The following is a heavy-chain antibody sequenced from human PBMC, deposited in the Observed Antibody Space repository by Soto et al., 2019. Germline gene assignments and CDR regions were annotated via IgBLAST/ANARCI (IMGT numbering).Heavy chain of an antibody. CDR1: GGSFSANY. CDR3: LRARLDY. D-gene: IGHD6-25*01. Sequence: PSETLSLTCAVYGGSFSANYWTWARQSPGKGLEWIGEINHGGNTNYSPSLKSRVTISVDTSRNQFSLKLNSVTAADTAVYYCLRARLDYWGQGILVTVSS. CDR2: INHGGNT. J-gene: IGHJ4*02. V-gene: IGHV4-34*01.